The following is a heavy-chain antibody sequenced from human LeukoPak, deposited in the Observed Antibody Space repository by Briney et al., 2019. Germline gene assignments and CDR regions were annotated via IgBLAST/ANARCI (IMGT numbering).Heavy chain of an antibody. D-gene: IGHD6-13*01. Sequence: GGSLRLSCAASGFTVSSNYMSWVRQAPGKGLEWVANIKQDGSEKNYVDSVKGRFTISRDNAKNALYLQLSSLRAEDTAVYYCTREGITAAADYWGQGTLVTVSS. CDR2: IKQDGSEK. V-gene: IGHV3-7*01. CDR1: GFTVSSNY. CDR3: TREGITAAADY. J-gene: IGHJ4*02.